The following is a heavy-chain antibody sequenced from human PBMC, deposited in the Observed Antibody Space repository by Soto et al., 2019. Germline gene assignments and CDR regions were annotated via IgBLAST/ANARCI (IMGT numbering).Heavy chain of an antibody. CDR2: IYYSGST. D-gene: IGHD2-15*01. J-gene: IGHJ4*02. CDR3: ARLGVVAATVFDY. Sequence: QVQLQESGPGLVKPSQTLSLTCTVSGGSISSGDYYWRWIRKPPGKGLEWIGYIYYSGSTYYNPSRKCRATIAVAGATNPYSVKLSDVTAAVTAVYYWARLGVVAATVFDYWCRGTLVTASS. V-gene: IGHV4-30-4*01. CDR1: GGSISSGDYY.